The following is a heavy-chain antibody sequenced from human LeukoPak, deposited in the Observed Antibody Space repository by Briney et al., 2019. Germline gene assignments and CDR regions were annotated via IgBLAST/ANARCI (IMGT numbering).Heavy chain of an antibody. V-gene: IGHV3-23*01. CDR3: AELGITMIGGV. D-gene: IGHD3-10*02. Sequence: GGTLRLSCASSGFTFSRYVLTWVRQAPGKGLEWVSAIGVSGGSTFYADSVKGRFTISRDNSKNTLYLLMNNLRAEDTAVYYCAELGITMIGGVWGKGTTVTISS. CDR1: GFTFSRYV. J-gene: IGHJ6*04. CDR2: IGVSGGST.